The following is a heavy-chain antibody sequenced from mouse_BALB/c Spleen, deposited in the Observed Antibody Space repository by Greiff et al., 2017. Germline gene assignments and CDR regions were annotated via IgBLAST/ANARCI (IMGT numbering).Heavy chain of an antibody. CDR1: GFAFSSYD. CDR2: ISSGGGST. V-gene: IGHV5-12-1*01. CDR3: ARQRDWYFDV. Sequence: DVMLVESGGGLVKPGGSLKLSCAASGFAFSSYDMSWVRQTPEKRLEWVAYISSGGGSTYYPDTVKGRFTISRDNAKNTLYLQMSSLKSEDTAMYYCARQRDWYFDVWGAGTTVTVSS. J-gene: IGHJ1*01.